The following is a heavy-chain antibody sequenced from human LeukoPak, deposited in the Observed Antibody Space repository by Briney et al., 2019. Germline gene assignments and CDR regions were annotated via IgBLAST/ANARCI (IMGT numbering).Heavy chain of an antibody. D-gene: IGHD3-10*01. CDR3: ARYYGSGSYWTDY. J-gene: IGHJ4*02. Sequence: TGGSLRLSCAASGXTFSSYAMSWVRQAPGKGLEWVSAISGSGGNTYYADSVKGRFTISRDNSKNTLYLQMNSLRAEGTAVYYCARYYGSGSYWTDYWGQGTLVTVSS. CDR1: GXTFSSYA. CDR2: ISGSGGNT. V-gene: IGHV3-23*01.